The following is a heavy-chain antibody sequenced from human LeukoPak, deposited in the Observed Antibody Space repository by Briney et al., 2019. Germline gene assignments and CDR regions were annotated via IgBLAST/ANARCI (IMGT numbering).Heavy chain of an antibody. J-gene: IGHJ4*02. CDR3: ARGIDTAMANNDY. Sequence: ASVKVSCKASGYTFTGYYMHWVRQAPGQGLEWMGRINPNSGGTNYAQKFQGRVTMTRDTSISTAYMELSRLRSDDTAAYYCARGIDTAMANNDYWGQGTLVTVPS. D-gene: IGHD5-18*01. CDR2: INPNSGGT. V-gene: IGHV1-2*06. CDR1: GYTFTGYY.